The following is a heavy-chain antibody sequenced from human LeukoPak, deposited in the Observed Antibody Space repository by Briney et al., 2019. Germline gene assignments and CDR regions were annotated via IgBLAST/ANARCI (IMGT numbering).Heavy chain of an antibody. CDR3: AKDGYSYGSTPADY. V-gene: IGHV3-20*01. Sequence: GGSLRLSCAASGFTSDDYGMSWVRQAPGQGLEWVSGINWNGGSTGYADSVKGRFTIFRDNAKNTLYLQMNSLRAEDTAVYHCAKDGYSYGSTPADYWGQGTLVTVSS. CDR1: GFTSDDYG. D-gene: IGHD5-18*01. J-gene: IGHJ4*02. CDR2: INWNGGST.